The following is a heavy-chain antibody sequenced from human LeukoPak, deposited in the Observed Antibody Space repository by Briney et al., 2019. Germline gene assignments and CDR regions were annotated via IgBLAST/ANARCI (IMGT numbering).Heavy chain of an antibody. D-gene: IGHD4-23*01. CDR1: AFTFSNYW. Sequence: GGSLRLSCAASAFTFSNYWMSWVRQAPGKGLEWVANIKEDGSEINYVDSVKGRFTISRDDAKNSLYLQMNSLRVDDTAVYYCAGDRGYSTFDYWGQGTLVTVSS. J-gene: IGHJ4*02. CDR2: IKEDGSEI. CDR3: AGDRGYSTFDY. V-gene: IGHV3-7*01.